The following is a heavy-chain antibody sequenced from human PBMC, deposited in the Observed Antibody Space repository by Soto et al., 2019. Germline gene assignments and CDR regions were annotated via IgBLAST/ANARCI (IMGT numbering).Heavy chain of an antibody. J-gene: IGHJ3*02. D-gene: IGHD3-22*01. CDR1: GYSFTSYW. Sequence: PGESLKISCKGSGYSFTSYWIGWVRQMPGKGLEWMGIIYPGDSDTRYSPSFQGQVTISADKSISTAYLQWSSLKASDTAMYYCARLKGYYYDSSGYFDGNAFDIWGQGTMVTVSS. CDR3: ARLKGYYYDSSGYFDGNAFDI. CDR2: IYPGDSDT. V-gene: IGHV5-51*01.